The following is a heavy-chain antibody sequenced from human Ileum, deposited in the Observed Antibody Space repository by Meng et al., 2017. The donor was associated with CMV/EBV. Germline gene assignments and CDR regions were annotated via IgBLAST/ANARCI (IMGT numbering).Heavy chain of an antibody. J-gene: IGHJ4*02. CDR1: SISSGGYY. Sequence: SISSGGYYWSWIRQHPGKGLEWIGYIYYSGSTYYNPSLKSRVTISVDTSKNQFSLKLSSVTAADTAVYYCARGDGYNFYGGPSFDYWGQGTLVTVSS. CDR3: ARGDGYNFYGGPSFDY. V-gene: IGHV4-31*02. CDR2: IYYSGST. D-gene: IGHD5-24*01.